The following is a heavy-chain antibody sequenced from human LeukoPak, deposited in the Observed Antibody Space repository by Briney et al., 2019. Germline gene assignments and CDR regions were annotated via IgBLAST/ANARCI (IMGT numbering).Heavy chain of an antibody. CDR3: AKPTKMYYYDSGALNY. Sequence: GGSLRLSCAASGFTFSSYGMHWVRQAPGKGLEWVAFIRYDGSNKYYADSVKGRFTISRDNSKNTLYLQMNSLRAEDTAIYYCAKPTKMYYYDSGALNYWGPGTLVTVFS. CDR2: IRYDGSNK. CDR1: GFTFSSYG. J-gene: IGHJ4*02. V-gene: IGHV3-30*02. D-gene: IGHD3-22*01.